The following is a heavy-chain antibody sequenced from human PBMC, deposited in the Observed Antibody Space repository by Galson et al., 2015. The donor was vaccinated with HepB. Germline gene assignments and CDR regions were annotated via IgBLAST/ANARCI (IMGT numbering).Heavy chain of an antibody. D-gene: IGHD4-17*01. V-gene: IGHV3-15*01. CDR3: TTYGDYSADDY. J-gene: IGHJ4*02. CDR2: IKSKTDGGTT. CDR1: GFTFSNAW. Sequence: SLRLSCAASGFTFSNAWMSWVRQAPGKGLECVGRIKSKTDGGTTDYAAPVKGRFTISRDDSKNTLYLQMNSLKTEDTAVYYCTTYGDYSADDYWGQGTLVTVSS.